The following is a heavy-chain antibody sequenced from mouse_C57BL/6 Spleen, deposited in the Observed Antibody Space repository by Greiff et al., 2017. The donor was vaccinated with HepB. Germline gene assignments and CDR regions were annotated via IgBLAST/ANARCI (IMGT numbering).Heavy chain of an antibody. D-gene: IGHD1-1*01. V-gene: IGHV1-15*01. CDR1: GYTFTDYE. CDR2: IDPETGGT. CDR3: LRGNAMDY. J-gene: IGHJ4*01. Sequence: VQLQQSGAELVRPGASVTLSCKASGYTFTDYEMHWVKQTPVHGLEWIGAIDPETGGTAYNQKFKGKAILTADKSSSTAYMELRSLTSEDSAVYYCLRGNAMDYWGQGTSVTVSS.